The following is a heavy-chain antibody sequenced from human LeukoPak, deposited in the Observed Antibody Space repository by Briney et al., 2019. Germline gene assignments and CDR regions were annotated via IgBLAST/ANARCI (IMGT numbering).Heavy chain of an antibody. CDR2: IYTSGST. V-gene: IGHV4-61*02. CDR3: ARERYYDFWSGYYSEGIYYFDY. Sequence: SQTLSLTCTVSGGSISSGSYYWSWIRQPAGKGLEWIGRIYTSGSTNYNPSLKSRVTISVDTSKNQFSLKLSSVTAADTAVYYCARERYYDFWSGYYSEGIYYFDYWGQGTLVTVSS. CDR1: GGSISSGSYY. J-gene: IGHJ4*02. D-gene: IGHD3-3*01.